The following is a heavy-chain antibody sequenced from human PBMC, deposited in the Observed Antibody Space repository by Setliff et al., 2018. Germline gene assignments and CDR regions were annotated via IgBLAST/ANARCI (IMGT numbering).Heavy chain of an antibody. V-gene: IGHV4-39*07. D-gene: IGHD3-22*01. Sequence: PPETLSLTCTVSGGSISTTDYYWGWIRQPPGKGLEWIGCVYYSGNTYYSPSLKTRVTMFVDTSKNKLSLMLYSVTAADKAIYYCARYDSSGYSENYYFDYWGQGTLVTVSS. CDR3: ARYDSSGYSENYYFDY. J-gene: IGHJ4*02. CDR1: GGSISTTDYY. CDR2: VYYSGNT.